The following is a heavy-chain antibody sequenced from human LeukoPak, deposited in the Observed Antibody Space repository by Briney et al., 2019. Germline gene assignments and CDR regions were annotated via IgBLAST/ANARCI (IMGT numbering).Heavy chain of an antibody. CDR2: IYNSGST. CDR3: AGALHLWGGNSGIAFDI. CDR1: GGSISSYY. D-gene: IGHD4-23*01. J-gene: IGHJ3*02. V-gene: IGHV4-59*01. Sequence: NPSETLSLTCTMSGGSISSYYWSWIRQPPGKGLEWIGYIYNSGSTNYNHSLKSRVTISEDMSNNQFSLKLSSVTAADTAVYYCAGALHLWGGNSGIAFDIWGQGTMVTVSS.